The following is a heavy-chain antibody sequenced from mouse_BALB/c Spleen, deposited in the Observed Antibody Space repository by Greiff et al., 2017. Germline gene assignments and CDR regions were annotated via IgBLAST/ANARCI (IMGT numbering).Heavy chain of an antibody. CDR3: ARQGYGNYFYYFDY. D-gene: IGHD2-10*02. V-gene: IGHV1S56*01. Sequence: VQRVESGPELVKPGASVRISCKASGYTFTSYYIHWVKQRPGQGLEWIGWIYPGNVNTKYNEKFKGKATLTADKSSSTAYMQLSSLTSEDSAVYFCARQGYGNYFYYFDYWGQGTTLTVSS. CDR1: GYTFTSYY. J-gene: IGHJ2*01. CDR2: IYPGNVNT.